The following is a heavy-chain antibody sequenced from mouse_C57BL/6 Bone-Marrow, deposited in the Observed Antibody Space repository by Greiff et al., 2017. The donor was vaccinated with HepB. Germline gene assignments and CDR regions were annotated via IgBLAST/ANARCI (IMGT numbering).Heavy chain of an antibody. CDR2: IDPENGDT. CDR3: TTWFYYGSSYFDY. V-gene: IGHV14-4*01. D-gene: IGHD1-1*01. J-gene: IGHJ2*01. Sequence: EVQLQESGAELVRPGASVKLSCTASGFNIKDDYMHWVKQRPEQGLEWIGWIDPENGDTEYASKFQGKATITADTSSNTAYLQLSSLTSEDTAVYYCTTWFYYGSSYFDYWGQGTTLTVSS. CDR1: GFNIKDDY.